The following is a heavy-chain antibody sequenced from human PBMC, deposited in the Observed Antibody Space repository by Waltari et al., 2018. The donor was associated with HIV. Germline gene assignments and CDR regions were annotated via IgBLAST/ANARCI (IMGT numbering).Heavy chain of an antibody. CDR2: IYRSGTT. J-gene: IGHJ3*02. CDR3: ARDQDYYDSSGYTSYAFDI. D-gene: IGHD3-22*01. CDR1: ASSIRRHYY. Sequence: QVLLQESGPRLVKSSETLSLTCTVSASSIRRHYYWGWIRQAPGKGLEWIGSIYRSGTTYYNPSFKTRVTISVNMSKNQYSLKLSSLTAADTAVYYCARDQDYYDSSGYTSYAFDIWGRGTMIIVSS. V-gene: IGHV4-38-2*02.